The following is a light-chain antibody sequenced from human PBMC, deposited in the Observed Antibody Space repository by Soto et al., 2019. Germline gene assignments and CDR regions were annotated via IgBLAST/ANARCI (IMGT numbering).Light chain of an antibody. V-gene: IGKV3-20*01. CDR1: QSVSSSD. CDR3: QHYGSSRT. Sequence: EIVLTQSPGTLSLSPGERATLSCRASQSVSSSDLAWYQQKPGQAPRLLIYGASSRATGIPDRFSGSGSGIDFTLTIRRLEPEDFALYYCQHYGSSRTFGQGTKVEIK. CDR2: GAS. J-gene: IGKJ1*01.